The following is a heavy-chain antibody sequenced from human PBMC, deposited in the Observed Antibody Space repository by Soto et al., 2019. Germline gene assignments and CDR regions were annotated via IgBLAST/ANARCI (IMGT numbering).Heavy chain of an antibody. J-gene: IGHJ6*01. V-gene: IGHV3-23*01. CDR3: EKIDEYERLLGYYYGMAV. CDR1: EYTFSSYA. D-gene: IGHD2-2*01. Sequence: PGWTLRLSCAASEYTFSSYAMSCVRQAPGKGLEWVSAISGSGGSTYYADSVKGRFTISRDNSKNTLYLQMNSLRAEDTAVYYYEKIDEYERLLGYYYGMAVWVPGTTGTV. CDR2: ISGSGGST.